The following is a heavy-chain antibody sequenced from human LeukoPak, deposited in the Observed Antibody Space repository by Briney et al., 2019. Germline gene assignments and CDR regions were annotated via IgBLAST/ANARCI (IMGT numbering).Heavy chain of an antibody. V-gene: IGHV3-23*01. CDR2: IDAGGGGT. CDR3: GRPTKYWLVRGNGVDV. J-gene: IGHJ6*02. CDR1: GFSFSSYA. Sequence: GASLRLSCAASGFSFSSYAMTWVRQAPGKGLEWVSSIDAGGGGTYHSDSVKGRFTISRDNSMNTLYLQMNSLRADDTAVYYCGRPTKYWLVRGNGVDVWGQGTTVTVSS. D-gene: IGHD6-19*01.